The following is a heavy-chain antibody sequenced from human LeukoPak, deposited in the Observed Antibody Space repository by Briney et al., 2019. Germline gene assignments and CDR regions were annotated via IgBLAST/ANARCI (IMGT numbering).Heavy chain of an antibody. Sequence: AASVKLSCKASGYTFTSYGISWVRQAPGQGLEWMGWISAYNGNTTYAQKLQGRVTMATDTATSTAYMELRSLRSDDTAVYYCARDLGTSLVDYWGQGTLVTVSS. J-gene: IGHJ4*02. CDR3: ARDLGTSLVDY. V-gene: IGHV1-18*01. D-gene: IGHD1-7*01. CDR1: GYTFTSYG. CDR2: ISAYNGNT.